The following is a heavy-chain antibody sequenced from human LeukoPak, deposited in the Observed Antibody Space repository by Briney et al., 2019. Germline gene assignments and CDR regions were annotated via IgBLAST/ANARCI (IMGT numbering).Heavy chain of an antibody. Sequence: PGGSLRLSCAASGFTFSSYSMNWVRQAPGKGLEWVSSISSSSSYIYYADSVKGRFTISRDNSKNTLYLQMNSLRAEDTAVYYCAKDHYYDSSGYYKDDYWGQGTLVTVSS. CDR2: ISSSSSYI. V-gene: IGHV3-21*04. D-gene: IGHD3-22*01. CDR1: GFTFSSYS. CDR3: AKDHYYDSSGYYKDDY. J-gene: IGHJ4*02.